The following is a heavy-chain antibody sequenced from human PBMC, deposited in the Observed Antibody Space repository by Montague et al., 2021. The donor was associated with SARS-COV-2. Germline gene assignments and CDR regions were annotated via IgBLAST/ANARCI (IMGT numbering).Heavy chain of an antibody. CDR3: TRHVHMTWPEPSPGFDY. Sequence: ETLSLTCTVSGDSISSSSYHWGWIRQPPGKGLEWIGSVHYSGRPYYNPSLKSRVTIYVDTSKNQLSLKLSSVTAADTAVYYCTRHVHMTWPEPSPGFDYWGQGTLVTVSS. CDR2: VHYSGRP. D-gene: IGHD1-1*01. J-gene: IGHJ4*02. V-gene: IGHV4-39*01. CDR1: GDSISSSSYH.